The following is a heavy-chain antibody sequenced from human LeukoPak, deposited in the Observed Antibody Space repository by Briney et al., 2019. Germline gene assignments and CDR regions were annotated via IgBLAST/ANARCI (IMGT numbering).Heavy chain of an antibody. CDR2: IRNKANSYTT. D-gene: IGHD2-15*01. V-gene: IGHV3-72*01. CDR3: ARESKLGAAPTGGYYYYGMDV. Sequence: PGGSLRLSCAASGFTFSDYYMDWVRQAPGMGLEWVGRIRNKANSYTTEYAASMSGRFTISRDDSKDSLCLQMNSLKTEDTAVYYCARESKLGAAPTGGYYYYGMDVWGQGTTVTVSS. CDR1: GFTFSDYY. J-gene: IGHJ6*02.